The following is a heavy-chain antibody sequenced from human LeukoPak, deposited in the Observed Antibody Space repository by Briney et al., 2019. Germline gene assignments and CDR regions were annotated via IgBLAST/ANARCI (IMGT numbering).Heavy chain of an antibody. CDR2: IDTDGTGT. D-gene: IGHD5-12*01. J-gene: IGHJ4*02. Sequence: GGSLRLSCAASGFIFNDYWMHWVRQGPGKGLVWVARIDTDGTGTRYEDSVKGRFTISRDNAKKTLYLQMNSLRVEDTGVYYCARDWDVVASHWGQGTLVTVSS. CDR3: ARDWDVVASH. V-gene: IGHV3-74*01. CDR1: GFIFNDYW.